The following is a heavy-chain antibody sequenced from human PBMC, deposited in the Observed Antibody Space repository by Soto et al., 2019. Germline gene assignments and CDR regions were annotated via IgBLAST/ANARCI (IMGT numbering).Heavy chain of an antibody. CDR3: ASGIQLWLRRINNGYSG. V-gene: IGHV1-69*12. CDR1: GGTFSTYA. J-gene: IGHJ4*02. CDR2: IIPMFGTA. Sequence: QVQLVQSGAEVKKPESSVKVSCKAPGGTFSTYAISWVRQAPGQGLEWMGGIIPMFGTANYAQRFQDRVTITADEATKTVYMELSSLRSEDTAVYFGASGIQLWLRRINNGYSGWGQGTLVTVSS. D-gene: IGHD5-18*01.